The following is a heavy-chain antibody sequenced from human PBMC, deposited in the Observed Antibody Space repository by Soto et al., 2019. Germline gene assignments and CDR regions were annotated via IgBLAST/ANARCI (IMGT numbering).Heavy chain of an antibody. CDR3: AKDLSWGQSDY. J-gene: IGHJ4*02. CDR1: GFTFSRYW. CDR2: INPDGTTT. D-gene: IGHD3-16*01. Sequence: DVKLVESGGGLVQPGESLRLSCAASGFTFSRYWMHWFRQDPGMVLVWVATINPDGTTTHDADFVKDRFTVSRDNARTTLFLQMNGLSAEDTALYYCAKDLSWGQSDYWGRGTLVTVSS. V-gene: IGHV3-74*02.